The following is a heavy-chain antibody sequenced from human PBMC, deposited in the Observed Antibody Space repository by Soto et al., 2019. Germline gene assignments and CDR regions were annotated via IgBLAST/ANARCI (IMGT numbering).Heavy chain of an antibody. V-gene: IGHV3-74*01. CDR3: ARGDGDRFDGNGYLGRH. CDR2: IKVDGSGT. CDR1: GFTFSSYW. J-gene: IGHJ4*02. Sequence: EVQLVESGGGLVQPGESLTLSCAASGFTFSSYWMHWVRQAPGKGLVWVSRIKVDGSGTYYADSVQGRFTISRDNAKNTRYLQMTSLRVEDTAVYFCARGDGDRFDGNGYLGRHWGQGTLVTVSS. D-gene: IGHD5-18*01.